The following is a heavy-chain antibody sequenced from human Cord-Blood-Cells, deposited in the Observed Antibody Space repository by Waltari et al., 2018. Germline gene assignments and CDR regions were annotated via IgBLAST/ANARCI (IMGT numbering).Heavy chain of an antibody. V-gene: IGHV4-4*02. J-gene: IGHJ4*02. CDR2: IYHSGST. CDR1: GGSISSSNW. D-gene: IGHD3-10*01. Sequence: QVQLQESGPGLVKPSGTLSLTCAVSGGSISSSNWWSWVRQTPGKGLEWIGEIYHSGSTNYNPSPKSRVTISVEKSKDPFSLKLSSVTAADTAVYYCASLSNPSITMVQGVTDYWGQGTLVTVSS. CDR3: ASLSNPSITMVQGVTDY.